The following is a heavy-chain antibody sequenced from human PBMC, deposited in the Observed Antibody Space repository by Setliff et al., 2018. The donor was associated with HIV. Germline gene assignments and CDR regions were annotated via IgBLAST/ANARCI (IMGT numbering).Heavy chain of an antibody. D-gene: IGHD3-16*01. CDR3: ARGPNPLRLGEKPYHYLDV. V-gene: IGHV4-39*07. Sequence: PSETLSLTCTVSGGSISSGGYYWSWIRQPPGKGLEWIGEINHSGSTNYNPSLKSRVTISVDTSKNQFSLKLSSVTAADTAVYYCARGPNPLRLGEKPYHYLDVWGKGTTVTVSS. CDR1: GGSISSGGYY. CDR2: INHSGST. J-gene: IGHJ6*03.